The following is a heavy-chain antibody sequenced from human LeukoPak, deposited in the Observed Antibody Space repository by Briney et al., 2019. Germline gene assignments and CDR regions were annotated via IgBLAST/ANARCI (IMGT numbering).Heavy chain of an antibody. Sequence: SETLSLTCTVSGGSISSYYWSWIRQPPGKGLEWIGEINHSGSTNYNPSLKSRVTISVDTSKNQFSLKLSSVTAADTAVYYCARGTQYDMPPFFDYWGQGTLVTVSS. D-gene: IGHD3-9*01. CDR3: ARGTQYDMPPFFDY. J-gene: IGHJ4*02. CDR2: INHSGST. CDR1: GGSISSYY. V-gene: IGHV4-34*01.